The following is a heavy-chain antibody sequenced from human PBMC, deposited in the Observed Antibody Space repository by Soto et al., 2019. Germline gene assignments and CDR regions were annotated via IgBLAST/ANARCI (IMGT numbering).Heavy chain of an antibody. CDR2: IYWDDDK. D-gene: IGHD6-19*01. CDR3: AHRLGRSGWPQKDWYFDL. V-gene: IGHV2-5*02. Sequence: QITLKESGPTLVKPTQTLTLTCTFSGFSLSTSGVGVGWIRQPPGKALEWLALIYWDDDKRYSPSLKSRLTSTKDTSKNQVVLTMTNMDPVDTATYYCAHRLGRSGWPQKDWYFDLWGRGTLVTVSS. J-gene: IGHJ2*01. CDR1: GFSLSTSGVG.